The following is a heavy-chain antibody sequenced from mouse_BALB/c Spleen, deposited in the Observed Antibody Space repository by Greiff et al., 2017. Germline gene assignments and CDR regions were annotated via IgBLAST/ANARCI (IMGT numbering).Heavy chain of an antibody. J-gene: IGHJ4*01. CDR1: GYSITSDYA. Sequence: DVKLQESGPGLVKPSQSLSLTCTVTGYSITSDYAWNWIRQFPGNKLEWMGYISYSGSTSYNPSLKSRISITRDTSKNQFFLQLNSVTTEDTATYYCARRTKLFYAMDYWGQGTSVTVSS. CDR2: ISYSGST. CDR3: ARRTKLFYAMDY. V-gene: IGHV3-2*02. D-gene: IGHD4-1*01.